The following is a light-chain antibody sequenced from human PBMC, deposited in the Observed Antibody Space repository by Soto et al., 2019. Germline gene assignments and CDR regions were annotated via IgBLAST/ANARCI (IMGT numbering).Light chain of an antibody. V-gene: IGLV1-51*01. CDR1: SSNIGNNY. CDR2: ENN. J-gene: IGLJ3*02. CDR3: RTWDISLSGWV. Sequence: QSVLTQPPSVSAAPGQTVTISCSGSSSNIGNNYVSWYQQLTGTAPKVLIYENNKRPSGIPDRFSGSKSGTSATLGITGLRTWDQADYYCRTWDISLSGWVFGGGTQLTVL.